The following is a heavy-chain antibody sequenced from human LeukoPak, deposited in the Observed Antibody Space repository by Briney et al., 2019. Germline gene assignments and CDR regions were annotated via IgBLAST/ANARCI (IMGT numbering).Heavy chain of an antibody. Sequence: PSETLSLTCTVSGGSVSSYYWSWIRQPPGKGLEWIGYISYTGSTNYNPSLKSRVTISVDTSKNQFSLKLSSVTAADTAVYYCARHKATTIGWPSDYWGQGTLVTVSS. CDR3: ARHKATTIGWPSDY. CDR2: ISYTGST. V-gene: IGHV4-59*08. CDR1: GGSVSSYY. J-gene: IGHJ4*02. D-gene: IGHD5-12*01.